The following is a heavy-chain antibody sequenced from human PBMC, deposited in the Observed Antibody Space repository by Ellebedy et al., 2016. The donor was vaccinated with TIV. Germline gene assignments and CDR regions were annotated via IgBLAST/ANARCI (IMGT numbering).Heavy chain of an antibody. Sequence: ASVKVSCXASGYTFTSYAMHWVRQAPGQRLEWMGWSNAGNGNTKYSQEFQGRVTITRDTSASTAYMELSSLRSEDMAVYYCARLSPAWFGEFDAFDIWGQGTMVTVSS. CDR1: GYTFTSYA. J-gene: IGHJ3*02. CDR2: SNAGNGNT. CDR3: ARLSPAWFGEFDAFDI. D-gene: IGHD3-10*01. V-gene: IGHV1-3*02.